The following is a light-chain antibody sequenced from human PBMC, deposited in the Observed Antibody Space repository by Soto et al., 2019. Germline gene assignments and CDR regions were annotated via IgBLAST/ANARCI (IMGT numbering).Light chain of an antibody. V-gene: IGKV3-20*01. Sequence: EIVVNQAPGALSLSPGERATLSCRASQSVSSVYLAWYQQKPGQTPKVLIYRASSRATGIPDRFSGSGSGTDFTLTISRLEPEDFAVYSCQRYGSSPLTFGGGTKVDIK. CDR1: QSVSSVY. CDR3: QRYGSSPLT. CDR2: RAS. J-gene: IGKJ4*01.